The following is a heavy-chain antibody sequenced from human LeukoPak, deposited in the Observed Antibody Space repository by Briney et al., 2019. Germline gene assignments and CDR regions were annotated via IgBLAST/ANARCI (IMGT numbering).Heavy chain of an antibody. J-gene: IGHJ4*02. V-gene: IGHV3-7*01. CDR2: IKQDGSEK. CDR3: ARDRRENYYDSSGYDDY. CDR1: GFTFSSYW. D-gene: IGHD3-22*01. Sequence: PGGSPRLSCAASGFTFSSYWMSWVRQAPGKGLEWVANIKQDGSEKYYVDSVKGRFTISRDNAKNSLYLQMNSLRAEDTAVYYCARDRRENYYDSSGYDDYWGQGTLVTVSS.